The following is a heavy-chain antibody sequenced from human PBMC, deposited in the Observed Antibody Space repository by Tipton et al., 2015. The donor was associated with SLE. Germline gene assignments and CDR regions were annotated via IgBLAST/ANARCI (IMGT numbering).Heavy chain of an antibody. D-gene: IGHD1-26*01. V-gene: IGHV4-59*01. CDR3: ARDPGGSYLDN. J-gene: IGHJ4*02. Sequence: LRLSCTVSGGSISSYYWSWIRQPPGRGLEWIGYISYSGSPNYNPSLKSRVTISVDTSKNQFSLKLSSVTAADTAVYYCARDPGGSYLDNWGQGTLVTASS. CDR1: GGSISSYY. CDR2: ISYSGSP.